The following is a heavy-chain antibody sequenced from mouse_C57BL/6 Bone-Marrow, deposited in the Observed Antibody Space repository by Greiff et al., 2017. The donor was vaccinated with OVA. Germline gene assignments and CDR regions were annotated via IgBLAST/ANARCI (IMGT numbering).Heavy chain of an antibody. CDR3: ARDPWARGSYWYFDV. J-gene: IGHJ1*03. D-gene: IGHD4-1*01. CDR2: SRNKANDYTT. Sequence: EVKLVESGGGLVQSGRSLRLSCATSGFTFSDFYMEWVRQAPGKGLEWIAASRNKANDYTTEYSASVKGRFIVSRDTSQCILYLQLNALRAADTAIYYCARDPWARGSYWYFDVWGTGTTVTVSS. CDR1: GFTFSDFY. V-gene: IGHV7-1*01.